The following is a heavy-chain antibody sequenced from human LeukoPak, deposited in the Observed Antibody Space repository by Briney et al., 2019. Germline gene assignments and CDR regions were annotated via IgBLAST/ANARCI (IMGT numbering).Heavy chain of an antibody. CDR1: GYTFTTYY. J-gene: IGHJ4*02. CDR3: ASGMRRDGYNRGGPIDY. Sequence: ASVKVSCKASGYTFTTYYIHWVRQAPGQGFEWMGIINPNGGTTSYAQQFQGRVTLTRDTSTSTVYMELSGLRFEDTAVYYCASGMRRDGYNRGGPIDYWGQGTLVTVSS. V-gene: IGHV1-46*01. D-gene: IGHD5-24*01. CDR2: INPNGGTT.